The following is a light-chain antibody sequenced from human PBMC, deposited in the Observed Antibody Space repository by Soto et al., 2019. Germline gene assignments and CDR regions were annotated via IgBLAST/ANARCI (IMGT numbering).Light chain of an antibody. CDR1: QGISIN. J-gene: IGKJ4*01. Sequence: DIQMTQSPSPLPAPEGDRVPIISRAFQGISINLAWYQQKPGKIPKLLIYDASTLQSGVPSRFRGSGSGTDFTLTISGLQPEDVATYYCQKYNGAPLTFGGGTKVEIK. CDR2: DAS. V-gene: IGKV1-27*01. CDR3: QKYNGAPLT.